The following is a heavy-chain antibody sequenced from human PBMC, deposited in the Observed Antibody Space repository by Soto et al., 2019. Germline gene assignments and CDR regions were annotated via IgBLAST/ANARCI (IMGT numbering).Heavy chain of an antibody. CDR2: ISGSGGST. CDR1: GFAFSSYA. D-gene: IGHD5-12*01. Sequence: GGSLRISCAASGFAFSSYALTWVRQAPGKGLEWVSAISGSGGSTYYADSVKGRFTISRDNSKNTLYLQMNSLRAEDTAIYYCAKVPDIVATIYVDCWGQGTLVTVSS. V-gene: IGHV3-23*01. J-gene: IGHJ4*02. CDR3: AKVPDIVATIYVDC.